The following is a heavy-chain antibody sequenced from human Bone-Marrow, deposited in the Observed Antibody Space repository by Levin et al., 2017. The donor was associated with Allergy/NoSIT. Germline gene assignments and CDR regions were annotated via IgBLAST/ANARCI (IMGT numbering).Heavy chain of an antibody. CDR3: AHTLIRGVPAAKYWFDP. CDR1: GFSLSTSGVG. CDR2: IYWDDDK. V-gene: IGHV2-5*02. J-gene: IGHJ5*02. D-gene: IGHD2-2*01. Sequence: SGPTLVKPTQTLTLTCTFSGFSLSTSGVGVGWIRQPPGKALEWLALIYWDDDKRYSPSLKSRLTITKDTSKNQVVLTMTNMDPVDTATYYCAHTLIRGVPAAKYWFDPWGQGTLVTVSS.